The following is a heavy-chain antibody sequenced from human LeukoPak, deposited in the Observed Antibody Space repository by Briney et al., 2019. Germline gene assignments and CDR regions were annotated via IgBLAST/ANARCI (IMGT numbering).Heavy chain of an antibody. CDR1: GFTFSSYA. CDR2: ISGSGGST. D-gene: IGHD3-10*01. CDR3: AKALGGSGSNFDY. J-gene: IGHJ4*02. Sequence: PGGSLRLSCAASGFTFSSYAMNWVRQAPGKGLEWASTISGSGGSTYYADSVKGRFTISRDNSKNTLYLQMNSLRAENTAVYYCAKALGGSGSNFDYWGQGTLVTVSS. V-gene: IGHV3-23*01.